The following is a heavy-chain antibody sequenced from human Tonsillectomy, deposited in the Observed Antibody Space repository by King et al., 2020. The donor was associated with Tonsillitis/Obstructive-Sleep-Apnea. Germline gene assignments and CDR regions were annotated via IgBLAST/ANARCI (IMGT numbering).Heavy chain of an antibody. CDR3: ARLMVAYYYCSMDV. D-gene: IGHD2-15*01. CDR2: IKHSGST. V-gene: IGHV4-34*01. J-gene: IGHJ6*03. Sequence: VQLPQWGAGLLKPSETLSLTCAVYGGSFSGYYWSWIRQPPGKGLEWIGEIKHSGSTNYNPSLKSRVTISVDTSKNQFSLKLSSVTAADTAVYYCARLMVAYYYCSMDVWGKGTTVTVSS. CDR1: GGSFSGYY.